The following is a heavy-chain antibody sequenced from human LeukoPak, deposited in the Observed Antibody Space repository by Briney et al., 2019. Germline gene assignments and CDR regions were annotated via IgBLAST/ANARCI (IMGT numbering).Heavy chain of an antibody. CDR3: ASSTGRAFDI. CDR2: IYYSGST. Sequence: SETLSLTCTVSGDSINSHYWNWIRQPRGKGPEWIGYIYYSGSTNYNPSLKSRVTISVDTSKNQFSLKLSSVTAADTAVYYCASSTGRAFDIWGQGTMVTVSS. V-gene: IGHV4-59*08. J-gene: IGHJ3*02. CDR1: GDSINSHY.